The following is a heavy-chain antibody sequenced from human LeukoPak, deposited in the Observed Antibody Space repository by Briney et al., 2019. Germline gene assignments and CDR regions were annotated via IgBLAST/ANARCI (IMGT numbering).Heavy chain of an antibody. Sequence: PGGSLRLSCAASGFTFSSYAMSWVRQAPGKGLGWVSAISGSGGSTYYADSVKGRFTISRDNSKNTLYLQMNSLRAEDTAVYYCASPPLRINCGGDCYPEYFQHWGQGALVTVSS. V-gene: IGHV3-23*01. CDR3: ASPPLRINCGGDCYPEYFQH. CDR1: GFTFSSYA. CDR2: ISGSGGST. J-gene: IGHJ1*01. D-gene: IGHD2-21*02.